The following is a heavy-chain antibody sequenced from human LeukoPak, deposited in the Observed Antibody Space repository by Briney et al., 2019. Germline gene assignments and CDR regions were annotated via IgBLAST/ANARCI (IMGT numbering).Heavy chain of an antibody. D-gene: IGHD3-10*01. V-gene: IGHV4-4*07. CDR2: IYTSGST. Sequence: SETLSLTCTVSGGSLSPYYWSWIRQPAGKGLEWIGRIYTSGSTNYNPSLKSRVTMSVDTSKNQFSLKLSSVTAADTAVYYCARVSLVRGAPDYYFDYWGQGTLVTVSS. J-gene: IGHJ4*02. CDR3: ARVSLVRGAPDYYFDY. CDR1: GGSLSPYY.